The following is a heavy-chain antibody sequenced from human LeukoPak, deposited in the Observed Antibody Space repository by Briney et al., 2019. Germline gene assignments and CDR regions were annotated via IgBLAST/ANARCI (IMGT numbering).Heavy chain of an antibody. Sequence: GGSLRLSCAASGLTFSSYSMNWVRQAPGKGLEWVSSISSSSSYIYYADSGKGRFTFSRDNDKTSLYLQMNSLRAEDTALYYCARVTSHSDYWGHGTLVTVSS. J-gene: IGHJ4*01. CDR1: GLTFSSYS. CDR2: ISSSSSYI. D-gene: IGHD2-2*01. V-gene: IGHV3-21*01. CDR3: ARVTSHSDY.